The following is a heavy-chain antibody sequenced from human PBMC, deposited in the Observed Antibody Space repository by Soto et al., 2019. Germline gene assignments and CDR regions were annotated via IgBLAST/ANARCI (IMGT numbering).Heavy chain of an antibody. D-gene: IGHD2-15*01. CDR2: VYVGGNA. CDR3: ASLAVRQTPVVDLDY. CDR1: GFAVDKKY. V-gene: IGHV3-53*04. J-gene: IGHJ4*02. Sequence: SLRLSCAATGFAVDKKYMSGVRQAQGKGLEWVSVVYVGGNAYYADAVKGRFTISRLSSKNTVFLQMNSLRPDDSAVYYCASLAVRQTPVVDLDYWGRGTLVTVSS.